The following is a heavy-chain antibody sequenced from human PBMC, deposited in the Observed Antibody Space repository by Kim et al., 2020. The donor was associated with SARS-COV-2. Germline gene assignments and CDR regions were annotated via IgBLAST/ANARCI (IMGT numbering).Heavy chain of an antibody. CDR1: GGSISSYY. V-gene: IGHV4-4*07. CDR2: IYTSGSN. Sequence: SETLTLTCTVSGGSISSYYRSWIRQPAGKVLEWIGRIYTSGSNNYNLSLKSRVTMSVDTSKKQFSLKLSSVTAADTAVYYCARDVMITFGGVIVTYWFDPWGQGTLVTVSS. CDR3: ARDVMITFGGVIVTYWFDP. J-gene: IGHJ5*02. D-gene: IGHD3-16*02.